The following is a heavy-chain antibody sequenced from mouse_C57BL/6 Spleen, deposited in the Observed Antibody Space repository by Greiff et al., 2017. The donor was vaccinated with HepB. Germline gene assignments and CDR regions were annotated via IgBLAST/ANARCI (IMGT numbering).Heavy chain of an antibody. Sequence: VQLQQSGGGLVKPGGSLKLSCAASGFTFSDYGMHWVRQAPEKGLEWVAYISSGSSTIYYADTVKGRLTISRDNAKNTLFLQMTSLRSEDTAMYYCARGLVNFDYWGQGTTLTVSS. V-gene: IGHV5-17*01. CDR1: GFTFSDYG. D-gene: IGHD6-1*01. CDR3: ARGLVNFDY. J-gene: IGHJ2*01. CDR2: ISSGSSTI.